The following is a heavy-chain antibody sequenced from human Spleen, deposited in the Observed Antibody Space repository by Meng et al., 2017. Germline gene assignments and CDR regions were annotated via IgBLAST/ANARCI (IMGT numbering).Heavy chain of an antibody. CDR3: ARGPTTMAHDFDY. Sequence: GHLKQWGPGLLKPSETLSRTGVVSGGSFSDYYWSWIRQPPGKGLEWIGEINHSGSTNYNPSLESRATISVDTSQNNLSLKLSSVTAADSAVYYCARGPTTMAHDFDYWGQGTLVTVSS. D-gene: IGHD4-11*01. V-gene: IGHV4-34*01. J-gene: IGHJ4*02. CDR1: GGSFSDYY. CDR2: INHSGST.